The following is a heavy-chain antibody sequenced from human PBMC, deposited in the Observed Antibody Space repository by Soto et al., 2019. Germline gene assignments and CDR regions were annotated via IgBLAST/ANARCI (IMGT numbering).Heavy chain of an antibody. CDR1: GFTFSSYG. CDR2: ISYDGSNK. D-gene: IGHD2-15*01. J-gene: IGHJ4*02. V-gene: IGHV3-30*03. Sequence: GGSLRLSCAASGFTFSSYGMHWVRQAPGKGLEWVAVISYDGSNKYYADSVRGRFTISRDNSKNTLYLQMNSLRAEDTAVYYCAPSGGGNVGDYWGQGTLVTVSS. CDR3: APSGGGNVGDY.